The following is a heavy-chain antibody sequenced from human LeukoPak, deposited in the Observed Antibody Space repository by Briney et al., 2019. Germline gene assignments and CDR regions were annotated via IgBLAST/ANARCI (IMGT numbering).Heavy chain of an antibody. D-gene: IGHD3-10*01. Sequence: GGSLRLSCAASGFTVSSNYMSWVRQAPGKGLEWVSVIYSGGSTYHADSVKGRFTISRDNSKNTLYLQMNSLRAEDTAVYYCARGAMVRGGLYYFDYWGQGTLVTVSS. CDR2: IYSGGST. CDR1: GFTVSSNY. CDR3: ARGAMVRGGLYYFDY. V-gene: IGHV3-66*01. J-gene: IGHJ4*02.